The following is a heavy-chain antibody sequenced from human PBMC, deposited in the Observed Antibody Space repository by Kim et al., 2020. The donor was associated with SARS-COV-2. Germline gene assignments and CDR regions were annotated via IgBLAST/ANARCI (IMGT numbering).Heavy chain of an antibody. V-gene: IGHV3-72*01. CDR1: GFIFSDHH. Sequence: GGSLRLSCAASGFIFSDHHIDWVRQAPGKGLEWVGRIRKKSHSYTTAYAASVKGRFIVSRDDSSNSVYLQMNSLKPEDTAVYYCSRGGYYDSREYSTNGFDIWGQGTMVTVSS. D-gene: IGHD3-22*01. J-gene: IGHJ3*02. CDR3: SRGGYYDSREYSTNGFDI. CDR2: IRKKSHSYTT.